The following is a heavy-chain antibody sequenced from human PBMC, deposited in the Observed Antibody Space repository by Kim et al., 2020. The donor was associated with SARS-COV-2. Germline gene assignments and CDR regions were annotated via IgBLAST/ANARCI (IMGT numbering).Heavy chain of an antibody. CDR3: ARCEVARAFDI. V-gene: IGHV3-48*03. CDR1: GFTFSSYE. Sequence: GGSLRLSCAASGFTFSSYEMNWVRQAPGKGLEWVSYISSSGSTIYYADSVKGRFTISRDNAKNSLYLQMNSLRAEDTAVYYCARCEVARAFDIWGQGTMVTVSS. J-gene: IGHJ3*02. CDR2: ISSSGSTI.